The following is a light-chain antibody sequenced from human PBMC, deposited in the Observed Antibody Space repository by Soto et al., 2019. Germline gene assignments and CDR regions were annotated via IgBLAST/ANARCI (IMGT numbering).Light chain of an antibody. J-gene: IGKJ1*01. CDR2: GAS. Sequence: ETVLTQSPGTLSLSPGERVTFSCRASQTIRSNYLAWYRQTPGQAPRLLIYGASKRATGIADRFSGSGSGTDLTLIISRRETEDFALYYCQQYGSSPWTFGQGTKVEIK. CDR1: QTIRSNY. V-gene: IGKV3-20*01. CDR3: QQYGSSPWT.